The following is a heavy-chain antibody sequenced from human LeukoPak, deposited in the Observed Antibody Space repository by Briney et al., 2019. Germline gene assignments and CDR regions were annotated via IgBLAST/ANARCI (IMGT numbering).Heavy chain of an antibody. CDR1: GFTFSDYY. Sequence: GGSLRLSCAASGFTFSDYYMSWIRQAPGKGLEWVSYISSSGDTIYYADSVKGRFTISRDNSKNTLYLQMNSLRPEDTAVYYCAKPRGGYYFDYWGQGTLVTVSS. D-gene: IGHD3-3*01. J-gene: IGHJ4*02. CDR3: AKPRGGYYFDY. CDR2: ISSSGDTI. V-gene: IGHV3-11*04.